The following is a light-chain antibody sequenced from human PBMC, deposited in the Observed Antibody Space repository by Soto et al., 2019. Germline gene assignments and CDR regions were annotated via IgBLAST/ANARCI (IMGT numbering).Light chain of an antibody. J-gene: IGKJ1*01. CDR2: GAS. CDR3: QQYNNWPRT. V-gene: IGKV3-15*01. Sequence: EIVMTQSPATLSVSPGERATLSCRASQSVNSNLAWYQQKPGQAPRLLIYGASTGATGLPARFSGSGSGTEFTLTISSLQSEDFAVYYCQQYNNWPRTFGQGTKVEIK. CDR1: QSVNSN.